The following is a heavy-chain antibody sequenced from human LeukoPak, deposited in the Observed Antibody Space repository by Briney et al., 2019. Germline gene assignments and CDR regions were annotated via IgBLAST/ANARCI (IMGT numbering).Heavy chain of an antibody. CDR2: IYYSGST. J-gene: IGHJ4*02. CDR3: ARLPSRPYYFDY. Sequence: SETLSLTCTVSGGSISSYYWSWIRQPPGKGLEWIGYIYYSGSTNYNPSLKSRVTKSVDTSKNQFSLKLSSVTAADTAVYYCARLPSRPYYFDYWGQGTLVTVSS. V-gene: IGHV4-59*01. CDR1: GGSISSYY.